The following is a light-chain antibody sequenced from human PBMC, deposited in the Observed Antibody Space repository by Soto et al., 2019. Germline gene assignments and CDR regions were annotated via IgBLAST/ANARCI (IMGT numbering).Light chain of an antibody. J-gene: IGLJ2*01. V-gene: IGLV4-69*01. Sequence: QPVLTQSPSASASLGASVKLTCTLSSGHSTYAIAWHQQQPEKGPRYLMKFNSDGSHSKGDGIPDRFSGSISGAERYLTISSLQSEDEADYYCQTWGTGIRVFGGGTKLTVL. CDR2: FNSDGSH. CDR1: SGHSTYA. CDR3: QTWGTGIRV.